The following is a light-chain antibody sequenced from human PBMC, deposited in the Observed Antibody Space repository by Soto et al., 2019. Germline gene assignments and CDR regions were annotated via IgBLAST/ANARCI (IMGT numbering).Light chain of an antibody. Sequence: IQMTQSPSSLSASVGDRVTITCRASQSISSYLNWYQQKPGKAPKLLIYAASSLQSGVPSRFSGSGSGTDFTLTISSLQPEDFATYYCQQYDNLITFGQGTRLEIK. CDR3: QQYDNLIT. CDR1: QSISSY. J-gene: IGKJ5*01. CDR2: AAS. V-gene: IGKV1-39*01.